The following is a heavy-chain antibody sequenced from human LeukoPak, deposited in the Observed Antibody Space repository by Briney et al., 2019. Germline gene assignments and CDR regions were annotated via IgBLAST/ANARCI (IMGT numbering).Heavy chain of an antibody. CDR2: ITSSSSTI. V-gene: IGHV3-48*01. D-gene: IGHD3-3*01. Sequence: GGSLRLSCAASGFTFSSYGMSWVRQAPGKGLEWVSYITSSSSTIYYADSVKGRFTISRDNAKNSLYLQMNSLRAEDTAVSYCARDREPHDFWSGYHDYWGQGTLVTVSS. CDR3: ARDREPHDFWSGYHDY. CDR1: GFTFSSYG. J-gene: IGHJ4*02.